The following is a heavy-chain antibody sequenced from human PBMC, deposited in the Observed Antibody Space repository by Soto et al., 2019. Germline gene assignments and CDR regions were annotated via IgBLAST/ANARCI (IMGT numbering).Heavy chain of an antibody. Sequence: PSETLSGTCTVSGDSVSSSNYYWCSIRHPPGKGLEWIGSIYYGGSTFYNPSLKSRVTISVDTSKNQFSLRLSSVTAADTAVYYCSKTDYYYYGMDVWGQGTTVTVS. CDR1: GDSVSSSNYY. CDR2: IYYGGST. J-gene: IGHJ6*02. CDR3: SKTDYYYYGMDV. V-gene: IGHV4-39*01.